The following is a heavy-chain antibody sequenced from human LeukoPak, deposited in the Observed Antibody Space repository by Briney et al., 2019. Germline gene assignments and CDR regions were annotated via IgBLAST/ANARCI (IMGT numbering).Heavy chain of an antibody. J-gene: IGHJ4*02. D-gene: IGHD4-23*01. CDR3: ARDPKMTTVVTPVGDY. CDR2: ISGSGGSP. Sequence: PGGTLRLSCAASGFTFSSSAMSWVRQAPGKGLEWVSSISGSGGSPYYADSVKGRFTISRDNSKNTLYLQMNSLRAEDTAVYYCARDPKMTTVVTPVGDYWGQGTLVTVSS. CDR1: GFTFSSSA. V-gene: IGHV3-23*01.